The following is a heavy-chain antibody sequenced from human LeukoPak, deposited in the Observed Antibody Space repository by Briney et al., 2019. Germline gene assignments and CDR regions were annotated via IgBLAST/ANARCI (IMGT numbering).Heavy chain of an antibody. J-gene: IGHJ6*03. Sequence: ASVKVSCKASGYTFSSYYIRGVRQAPGQGLEWMGLINPSGGSTNYAQKFQGRVTMTRDTSTSTVHMELSSLRSEDTAVYYWSRGPSITMVRGGQWYYYMDVWGKGTTVTIPS. CDR1: GYTFSSYY. V-gene: IGHV1-46*01. CDR2: INPSGGST. CDR3: SRGPSITMVRGGQWYYYMDV. D-gene: IGHD3-10*01.